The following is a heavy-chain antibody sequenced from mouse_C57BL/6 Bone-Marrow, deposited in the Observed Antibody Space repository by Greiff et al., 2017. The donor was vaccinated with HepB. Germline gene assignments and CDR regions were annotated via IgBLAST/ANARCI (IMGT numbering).Heavy chain of an antibody. CDR1: GFNIKDDY. CDR3: TTWDYYGSSPWYFDY. Sequence: VHVKQSGAELVRPGASVKLSCTASGFNIKDDYMHWVKQRPEQGLEWIGWIDPENGDTEYASKFQGKATITADTSSNTAYLQLSSLTSEDTAVYYCTTWDYYGSSPWYFDYWGQGTTLTVSS. D-gene: IGHD1-1*01. CDR2: IDPENGDT. V-gene: IGHV14-4*01. J-gene: IGHJ2*01.